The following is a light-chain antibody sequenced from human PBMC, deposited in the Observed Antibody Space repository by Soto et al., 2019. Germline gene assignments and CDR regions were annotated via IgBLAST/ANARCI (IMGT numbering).Light chain of an antibody. CDR2: GTS. Sequence: EIVMTQSPPTLSVSPGERATLSCRASQSVSSNLAWYQQKPGQSPRLLIYGTSTRATGIPARFSGSGSGTEFTLTISSPQSEDFAVYYCHQYNFWPTFGQGTKVDIK. CDR3: HQYNFWPT. CDR1: QSVSSN. J-gene: IGKJ1*01. V-gene: IGKV3-15*01.